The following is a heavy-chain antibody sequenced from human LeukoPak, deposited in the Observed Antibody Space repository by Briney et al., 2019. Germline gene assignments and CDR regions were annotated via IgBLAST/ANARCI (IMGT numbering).Heavy chain of an antibody. V-gene: IGHV1-8*03. CDR3: ARGAGGSSHFDY. D-gene: IGHD1-26*01. CDR1: GYTFTSYD. Sequence: ASVKVSCKASGYTFTSYDINWVRQATGQGLEWMGWMNPNSGNTGHAQKFQGRVTITRNTSISTAYMELSSLRSEDTAVYYCARGAGGSSHFDYWGQGTLVTVSS. CDR2: MNPNSGNT. J-gene: IGHJ4*02.